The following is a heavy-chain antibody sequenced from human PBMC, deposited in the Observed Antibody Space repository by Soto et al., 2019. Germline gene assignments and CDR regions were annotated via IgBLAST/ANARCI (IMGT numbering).Heavy chain of an antibody. CDR3: AKDYAGYYYYVDV. Sequence: EVQLVESGGGLVQPGRSLRLSCAASGFTFDDFAMHWVRQAPGKGLEWVSGINWNSGDINYADSVKGRFTISRDNAKNSLYLQMNSLGAEDTALYYCAKDYAGYYYYVDVWGKGTTVTVSS. CDR1: GFTFDDFA. CDR2: INWNSGDI. V-gene: IGHV3-9*01. J-gene: IGHJ6*03.